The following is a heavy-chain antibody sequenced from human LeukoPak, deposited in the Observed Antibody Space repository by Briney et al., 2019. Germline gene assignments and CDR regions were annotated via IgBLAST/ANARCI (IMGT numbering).Heavy chain of an antibody. CDR1: GGTFSSYA. V-gene: IGHV1-69*01. CDR2: IIPIFGTA. Sequence: SVKVSCKASGGTFSSYAISWVRQAPGQGLEWMKGIIPIFGTANYAQKFQGRVTITADESTSTAYMELSSLRSEDTAVYYCTRAQGGIAASDAFDIWGQGTMVTVSS. D-gene: IGHD6-13*01. J-gene: IGHJ3*02. CDR3: TRAQGGIAASDAFDI.